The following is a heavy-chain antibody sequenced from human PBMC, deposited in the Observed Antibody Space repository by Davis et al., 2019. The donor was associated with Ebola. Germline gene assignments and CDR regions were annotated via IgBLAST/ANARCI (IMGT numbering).Heavy chain of an antibody. CDR3: AKEKVTGSSYYLDY. V-gene: IGHV3-23*01. D-gene: IGHD7-27*01. CDR2: LGTSADA. CDR1: GFIFSSYV. Sequence: GESLKISCAASGFIFSSYVMNWVRQAPGKGLEWVSTLGTSADAYYADSVKGRFTIARDNSKNTLYLQMNGLRVEDTAIYYCAKEKVTGSSYYLDYWGQGTLVTVSS. J-gene: IGHJ4*02.